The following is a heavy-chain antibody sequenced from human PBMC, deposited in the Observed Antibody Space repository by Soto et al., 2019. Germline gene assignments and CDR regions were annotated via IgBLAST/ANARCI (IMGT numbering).Heavy chain of an antibody. CDR1: GFTFSSYA. CDR2: ISGSGGST. CDR3: EKEKPHYYGMDL. J-gene: IGHJ6*02. Sequence: PGGSLSLSCAASGFTFSSYAMSGVRQAPGKGLEWVSAISGSGGSTYYAAHVKGRFTISRDNSKNTLYLQMNSRRAEDTAVYYCEKEKPHYYGMDLWGQGTRVTVAS. V-gene: IGHV3-23*01.